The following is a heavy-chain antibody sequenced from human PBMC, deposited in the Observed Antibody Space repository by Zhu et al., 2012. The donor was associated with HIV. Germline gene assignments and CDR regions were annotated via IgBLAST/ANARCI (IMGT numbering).Heavy chain of an antibody. J-gene: IGHJ4*02. V-gene: IGHV3-53*02. D-gene: IGHD3-10*01. Sequence: EVHLVETGGGLIQPGGSLRLSCAASGFTVRTNYMNWVRQAPGKGLEWVSTIYSGGSTYYTDSVKGRFSISRDNSKNTLYLQMNSLRADDTALYYCARVRAGVSDYWGQGTLVTVSS. CDR3: ARVRAGVSDY. CDR1: GFTVRTNY. CDR2: IYSGGST.